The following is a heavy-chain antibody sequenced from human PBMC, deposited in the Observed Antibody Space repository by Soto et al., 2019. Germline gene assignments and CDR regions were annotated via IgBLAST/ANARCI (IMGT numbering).Heavy chain of an antibody. D-gene: IGHD1-1*01. J-gene: IGHJ5*02. CDR3: VRDGTKTLRDWYDP. CDR2: IYATGTT. Sequence: SETLSLTCTVSGASISGFYWSWIRKSAGKGLEWIGRIYATGTTDYNPSLKSRVMMSVDTSKKQFSLKLRSVTAADTAVYYCVRDGTKTLRDWYDPWGQGIPVTVYS. CDR1: GASISGFY. V-gene: IGHV4-4*07.